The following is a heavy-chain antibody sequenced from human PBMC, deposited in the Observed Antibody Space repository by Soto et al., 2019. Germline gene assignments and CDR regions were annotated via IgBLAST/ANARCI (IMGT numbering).Heavy chain of an antibody. Sequence: GGSLRLSCAASGFTFSSYGMHWVRQAPGKGLEWVAVIWYDGSNKYYADSVKGRFTISRDNSKNTLYLQMNSLRAEDTAVYYCARDSTVVVAAYFDYWGQGTLVTVSS. CDR1: GFTFSSYG. CDR3: ARDSTVVVAAYFDY. CDR2: IWYDGSNK. D-gene: IGHD2-15*01. J-gene: IGHJ4*02. V-gene: IGHV3-33*01.